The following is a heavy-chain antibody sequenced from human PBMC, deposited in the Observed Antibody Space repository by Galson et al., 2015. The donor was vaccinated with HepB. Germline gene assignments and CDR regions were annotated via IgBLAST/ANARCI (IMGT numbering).Heavy chain of an antibody. CDR3: ARGAIVVVVGATQNNWFDP. J-gene: IGHJ5*02. D-gene: IGHD2-15*01. V-gene: IGHV1-18*01. CDR1: GYTFSSYF. Sequence: QSGAEVKKPGASVKVSCKASGYTFSSYFITWVRQAPGQGLEWMGWISAYNRHTNYAQKFQGRVTMTTDTSTSTAYMELRSLRSDDTAVYYCARGAIVVVVGATQNNWFDPWGQGTLVTVSS. CDR2: ISAYNRHT.